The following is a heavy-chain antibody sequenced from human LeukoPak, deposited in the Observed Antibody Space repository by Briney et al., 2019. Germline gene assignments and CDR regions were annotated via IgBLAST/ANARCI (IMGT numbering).Heavy chain of an antibody. V-gene: IGHV3-21*04. Sequence: GGSLRLSCAASGFTFSSYSMNWVRQAPGKGLEWVSSISSSSSYIYYADSVKGRFTISRDNSKNTLYLQMNSLGAEDTAVYYCASTHCSSTSCYVHLDYWGQGTLVTVSS. CDR2: ISSSSSYI. D-gene: IGHD2-2*01. CDR1: GFTFSSYS. J-gene: IGHJ4*02. CDR3: ASTHCSSTSCYVHLDY.